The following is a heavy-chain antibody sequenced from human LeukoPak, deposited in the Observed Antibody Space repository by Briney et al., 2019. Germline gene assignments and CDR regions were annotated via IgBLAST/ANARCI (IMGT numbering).Heavy chain of an antibody. D-gene: IGHD5-12*01. CDR1: GGTFSSYA. CDR2: IIPIFGTA. CDR3: AREGGYDSWGAFDI. V-gene: IGHV1-69*13. Sequence: SVKVSCKASGGTFSSYAISWVRQAPGQGLEWMGGIIPIFGTANYAQKFQGRVTITADESTSTAYMKLSSLRSEDTAVYYCAREGGYDSWGAFDIWGQGTMVTVSS. J-gene: IGHJ3*02.